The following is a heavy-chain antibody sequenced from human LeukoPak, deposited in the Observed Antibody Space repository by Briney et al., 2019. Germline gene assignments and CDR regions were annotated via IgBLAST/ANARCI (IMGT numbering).Heavy chain of an antibody. V-gene: IGHV3-30*02. J-gene: IGHJ3*02. CDR3: ASGRYGDYAFDI. D-gene: IGHD4-17*01. CDR1: GFTFSSYG. CDR2: IRYDGSNK. Sequence: GGSLRLSCAASGFTFSSYGMHWVRQAPGKGLEWVAFIRYDGSNKYYADSVKGRFTISRDNSKNTLYLQMNSLRAEDTAVYYCASGRYGDYAFDIWGQGTMVTVSS.